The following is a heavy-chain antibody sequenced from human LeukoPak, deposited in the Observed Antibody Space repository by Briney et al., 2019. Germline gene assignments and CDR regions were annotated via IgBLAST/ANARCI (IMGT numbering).Heavy chain of an antibody. V-gene: IGHV3-64*01. Sequence: GGSLILSCAASGFTFSSYAMHWVRQAPGKGLEYVSAISSNGGSTYYANSVKGRFTISRDNSKNTLYLQMGSLRAEDMAVYYCARAGDFWSGYNDYWGQGTLVTVSS. J-gene: IGHJ4*02. CDR2: ISSNGGST. D-gene: IGHD3-3*01. CDR1: GFTFSSYA. CDR3: ARAGDFWSGYNDY.